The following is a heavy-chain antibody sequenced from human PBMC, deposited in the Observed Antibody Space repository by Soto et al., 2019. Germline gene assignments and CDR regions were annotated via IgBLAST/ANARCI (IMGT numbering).Heavy chain of an antibody. V-gene: IGHV5-51*01. CDR2: IYPGDSDT. CDR3: ARVMIWFGESDAFDI. J-gene: IGHJ3*02. D-gene: IGHD3-10*01. Sequence: GESMKISCKGAGYSFTSYWSGWVRQMPGKGLEWMGIIYPGDSDTRYSPSFQGQVTISADKSISTAYLQWSSLKASDTAMYYCARVMIWFGESDAFDIWGQGTMVTVSS. CDR1: GYSFTSYW.